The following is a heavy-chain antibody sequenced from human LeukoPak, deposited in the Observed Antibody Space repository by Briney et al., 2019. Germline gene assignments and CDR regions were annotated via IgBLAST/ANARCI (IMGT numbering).Heavy chain of an antibody. CDR3: AKGSKGVVFTRDHYMDV. Sequence: GRSLRLSCAASGFTFSSYGMHWVRQAPGKGLEWVAVISYDGSNKYYADSVKGRFTISRDNSKNTLYLQMNSLRTEDTAVYYCAKGSKGVVFTRDHYMDVWGKGTTVTISS. CDR2: ISYDGSNK. CDR1: GFTFSSYG. V-gene: IGHV3-30*18. D-gene: IGHD3-3*01. J-gene: IGHJ6*03.